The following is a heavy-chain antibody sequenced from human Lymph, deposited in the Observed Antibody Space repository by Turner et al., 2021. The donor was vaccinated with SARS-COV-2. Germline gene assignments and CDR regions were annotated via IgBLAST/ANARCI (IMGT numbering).Heavy chain of an antibody. CDR2: IIPIVAIA. CDR3: ARDSPYCSSTSCYDP. J-gene: IGHJ5*02. CDR1: GGTFSSYA. V-gene: IGHV1-69*10. D-gene: IGHD2-2*01. Sequence: QVQLVQSGAAVKKPGSSVKVSCKPSGGTFSSYAITWVGQAPGQGLEWMGGIIPIVAIANYAQKSQGRVTITADKSTSTAYMELSSLRSEDTAVYYCARDSPYCSSTSCYDPWGQGTLVTVSS.